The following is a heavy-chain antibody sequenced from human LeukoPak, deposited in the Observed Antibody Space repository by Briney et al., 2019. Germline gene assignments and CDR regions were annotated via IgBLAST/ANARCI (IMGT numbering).Heavy chain of an antibody. CDR1: GYTFTSYD. V-gene: IGHV1-8*01. CDR3: SRGKLITIFGVVITSNWFDP. J-gene: IGHJ5*02. D-gene: IGHD3-3*01. CDR2: TNPNSGNT. Sequence: ASVKVSCTASGYTFTSYDINWVRQAPGQGLEWMGWTNPNSGNTGYAQKFQGRVTMTRNTSISTAYMGLSSLRSEDTAVYYCSRGKLITIFGVVITSNWFDPWGQGTLVTVSS.